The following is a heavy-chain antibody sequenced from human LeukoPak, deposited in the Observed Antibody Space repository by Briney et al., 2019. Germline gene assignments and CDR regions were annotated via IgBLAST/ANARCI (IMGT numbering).Heavy chain of an antibody. Sequence: MTSETLSLTCTVSGGSISSGDYYWSWIRQPPGKGLEWIGYIYYSGSTYYNPSLKSRVTISVDTSKNQFSLKLSSVTAADTAVYYCARGPGYCSGGSCYSNYFDYWGQGTLVTVSS. CDR2: IYYSGST. CDR1: GGSISSGDYY. V-gene: IGHV4-30-4*01. J-gene: IGHJ4*02. CDR3: ARGPGYCSGGSCYSNYFDY. D-gene: IGHD2-15*01.